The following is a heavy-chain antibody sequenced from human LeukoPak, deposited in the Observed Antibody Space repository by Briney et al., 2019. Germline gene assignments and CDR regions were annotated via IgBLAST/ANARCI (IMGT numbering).Heavy chain of an antibody. Sequence: ASVKVSCKASGYTFTGYYMHWVRQAPGQGLEWMGWINPNSGGTNYAQKFQGRVTMTRDTSISTAYMELSRLRSDDTAVYCCARVSWVSFLFQHWGQGTLVTVSS. CDR1: GYTFTGYY. CDR2: INPNSGGT. D-gene: IGHD2/OR15-2a*01. J-gene: IGHJ1*01. CDR3: ARVSWVSFLFQH. V-gene: IGHV1-2*02.